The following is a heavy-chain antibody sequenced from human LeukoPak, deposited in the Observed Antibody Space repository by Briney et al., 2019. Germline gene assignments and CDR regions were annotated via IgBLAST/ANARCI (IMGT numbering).Heavy chain of an antibody. Sequence: GGSLRLACVASGFSFDDYAMHWVRQAPGTGLEWASLINGNGRRKNYADSVKGRFTISRDNSKNSLYLQMNSLRTEDTALYYCAKDTGQTWELQGWGQGTLVTVSS. CDR2: INGNGRRK. CDR3: AKDTGQTWELQG. V-gene: IGHV3-43*02. CDR1: GFSFDDYA. J-gene: IGHJ4*02. D-gene: IGHD1-26*01.